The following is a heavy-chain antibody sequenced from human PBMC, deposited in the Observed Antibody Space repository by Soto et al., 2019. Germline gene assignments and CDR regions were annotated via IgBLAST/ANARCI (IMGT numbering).Heavy chain of an antibody. CDR2: VAASGST. Sequence: ESLCLTCPVSGGSISGFFWTWVRQPPGMPLEGLGHVAASGSTAYNPSLRSRLSLSLDVSKNRFSLELTSVTAADTATYFCARRGSTHYYYGLDVWGQGTKVTVYS. J-gene: IGHJ6*02. CDR3: ARRGSTHYYYGLDV. CDR1: GGSISGFF. D-gene: IGHD3-10*01. V-gene: IGHV4-4*07.